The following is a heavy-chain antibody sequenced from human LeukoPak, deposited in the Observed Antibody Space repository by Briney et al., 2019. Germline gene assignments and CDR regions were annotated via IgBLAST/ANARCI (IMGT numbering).Heavy chain of an antibody. CDR2: IYPDDSET. J-gene: IGHJ4*02. CDR1: GFMFTSFL. CDR3: ARPHTPYIDIIGGFDS. Sequence: GESLKISCKGSGFMFTSFLIGWVRQMPGKGLEWRGIIYPDDSETRYSPSFQGQVTISTDKSISTVYLQLSSLKASDTAMYYCARPHTPYIDIIGGFDSWGQGTPVTVSS. V-gene: IGHV5-51*01. D-gene: IGHD2-15*01.